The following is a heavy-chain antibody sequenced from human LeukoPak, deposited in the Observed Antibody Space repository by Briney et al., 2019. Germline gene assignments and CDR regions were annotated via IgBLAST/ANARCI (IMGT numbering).Heavy chain of an antibody. D-gene: IGHD2-15*01. V-gene: IGHV4-34*01. CDR1: GGSFSGYY. J-gene: IGHJ4*02. CDR3: SRGRLLGERSGPIDS. CDR2: INHSGST. Sequence: SETLSRTCAVYGGSFSGYYWSWIRQPPGKGLEWIGEINHSGSTNYNPSLKSLVTISVDTSKNQFSLKLSALTAAYTAVYYFSRGRLLGERSGPIDSWGQGNLVTVSS.